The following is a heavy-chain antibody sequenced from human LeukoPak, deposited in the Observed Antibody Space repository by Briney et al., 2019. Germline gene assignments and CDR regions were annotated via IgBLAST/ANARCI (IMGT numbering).Heavy chain of an antibody. J-gene: IGHJ4*02. V-gene: IGHV4-59*08. D-gene: IGHD3-10*01. CDR3: ARHGTMVRGVILD. Sequence: SETLSLTCTVSGGSISSYYWSWIRQPPGKGLEWIGYIYYSGSTNYNPSLKSRVTISVDTSKNQFSLKLSSVTAADTAVYYCARHGTMVRGVILDWGQGTLVTLSS. CDR2: IYYSGST. CDR1: GGSISSYY.